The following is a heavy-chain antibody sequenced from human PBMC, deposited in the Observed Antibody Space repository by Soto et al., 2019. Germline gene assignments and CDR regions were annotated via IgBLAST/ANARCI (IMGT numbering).Heavy chain of an antibody. V-gene: IGHV3-30-3*01. D-gene: IGHD2-21*01. CDR1: GFTFSSYA. CDR2: ISYDGSNK. J-gene: IGHJ3*02. Sequence: QVQLVESGGGVVQPGRSLRLSCAASGFTFSSYAMHWVRQAPGKGLEWVAVISYDGSNKYYADSVKGRFTISRDNSKNTLYLQMNSLRAEDTAVYYCARDWRDGYNTGAFDIWGKGTMVTVSS. CDR3: ARDWRDGYNTGAFDI.